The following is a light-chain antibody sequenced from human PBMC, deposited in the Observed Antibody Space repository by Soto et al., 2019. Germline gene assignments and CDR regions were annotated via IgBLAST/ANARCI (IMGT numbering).Light chain of an antibody. CDR3: KSYTSTITPWV. V-gene: IGLV2-14*03. CDR1: SSDVGNYNH. J-gene: IGLJ3*02. Sequence: SVLTQPASVSGSPGQSITISCTGTSSDVGNYNHVSWYQQHPGKAPKLIIYDVTNRPSGVSTRFSGSKSGNTASLTISGLQAEDEADYYCKSYTSTITPWVFGGGTKLTVL. CDR2: DVT.